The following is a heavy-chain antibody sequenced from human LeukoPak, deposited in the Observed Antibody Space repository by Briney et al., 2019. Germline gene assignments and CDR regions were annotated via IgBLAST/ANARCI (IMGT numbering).Heavy chain of an antibody. V-gene: IGHV3-48*03. J-gene: IGHJ4*02. Sequence: GGSLRLSRAASGFTFSSYEMNWVRQAPGKGLEWVSYISSSGSTIYYADSVKGRFAISRDNAKNSLYLQMNSLRAEDTAVYYCARDSHYSYGPFFDYWGQGTLVTVSS. D-gene: IGHD5-18*01. CDR2: ISSSGSTI. CDR3: ARDSHYSYGPFFDY. CDR1: GFTFSSYE.